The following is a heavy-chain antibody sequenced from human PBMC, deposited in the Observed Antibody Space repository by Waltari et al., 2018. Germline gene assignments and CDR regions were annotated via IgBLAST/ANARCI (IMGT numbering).Heavy chain of an antibody. D-gene: IGHD6-19*01. CDR1: GGSISSSSYY. CDR2: IYYSGST. V-gene: IGHV4-39*01. Sequence: QLQLQESGPGLVKPSETLSLTCTVSGGSISSSSYYWGWIRQPPGKGLEWMGSIYYSGSTSYIPSLKSLVTISVDTSKNQFSLKLSSVTAADTAVYYCARPRIAVAGELDYWGQGTLVTVSS. J-gene: IGHJ4*02. CDR3: ARPRIAVAGELDY.